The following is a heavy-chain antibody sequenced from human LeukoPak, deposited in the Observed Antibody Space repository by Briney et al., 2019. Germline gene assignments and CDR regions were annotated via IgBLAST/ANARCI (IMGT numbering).Heavy chain of an antibody. CDR1: GYTFTSYG. D-gene: IGHD6-13*01. V-gene: IGHV1-18*01. J-gene: IGHJ5*02. CDR3: ARDGLPGIAAAGAYNWFDP. CDR2: ISAYNGNT. Sequence: ASVKLSCKASGYTFTSYGISWVRQAPGQGLEWMGWISAYNGNTNYAQKLQGRDTMTTDTSTSTAYMELRSLRSDDTAVYYCARDGLPGIAAAGAYNWFDPWGQGTLVTVSS.